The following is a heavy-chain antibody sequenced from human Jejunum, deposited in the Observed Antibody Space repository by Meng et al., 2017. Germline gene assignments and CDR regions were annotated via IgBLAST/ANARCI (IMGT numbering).Heavy chain of an antibody. V-gene: IGHV4-34*01. D-gene: IGHD4-11*01. CDR1: GGSISDYY. Sequence: QVKLQQWGAGRVKPSETLSLTCAVYGGSISDYYWTWIRQPPGKGLEWIGEINDSGSTNYNPSLKSRVTISVVTSKSQFYLRVSSVTAADTAVYYCARGNEFSNYGADFWGQGTLVTVSS. CDR3: ARGNEFSNYGADF. CDR2: INDSGST. J-gene: IGHJ4*02.